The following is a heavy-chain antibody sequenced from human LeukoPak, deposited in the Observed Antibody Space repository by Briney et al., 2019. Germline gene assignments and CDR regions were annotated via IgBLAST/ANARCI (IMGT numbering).Heavy chain of an antibody. CDR3: AKDLVSGSWYYFDY. V-gene: IGHV3-23*01. CDR1: GFAFNNFA. J-gene: IGHJ4*02. CDR2: ISSSSSSM. D-gene: IGHD1-26*01. Sequence: GGSLRLSCAASGFAFNNFAMNWVRHAPGKGLEWVSSISSSSSSMYYADSVKGRFTISRDNSRNTLYLQMNSLRAEDTAVYYCAKDLVSGSWYYFDYWGQGTLVTVSS.